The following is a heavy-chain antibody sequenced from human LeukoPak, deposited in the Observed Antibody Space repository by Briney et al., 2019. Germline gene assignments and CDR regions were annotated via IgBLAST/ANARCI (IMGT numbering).Heavy chain of an antibody. CDR3: ARGYCSGGSCSGVRY. D-gene: IGHD2-15*01. J-gene: IGHJ4*02. CDR2: ISYDGSNK. V-gene: IGHV3-30-3*01. CDR1: GGSFSGYY. Sequence: LSLTCAVYGGSFSGYYWSWIRQAPGKGLEWVAVISYDGSNKYYADSVKGRFTISRDNSKNTLYMQMNSLRAEDTAVYYCARGYCSGGSCSGVRYWGQGTLVTVSS.